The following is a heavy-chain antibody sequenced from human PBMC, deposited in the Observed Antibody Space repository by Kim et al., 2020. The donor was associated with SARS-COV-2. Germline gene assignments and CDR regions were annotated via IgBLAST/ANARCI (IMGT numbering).Heavy chain of an antibody. CDR1: GYSISSGYY. J-gene: IGHJ1*01. Sequence: SETLSLTCAVSGYSISSGYYWGWLRQPPGKGLEWIGSIHHSGSTYYNPSPKSRVGISIDTSKNKFSLRLNSVPAADTAVYYCTSKYYYDISGFYYACWWGQGTPVTVPS. CDR3: TSKYYYDISGFYYACW. CDR2: IHHSGST. D-gene: IGHD3-22*01. V-gene: IGHV4-38-2*01.